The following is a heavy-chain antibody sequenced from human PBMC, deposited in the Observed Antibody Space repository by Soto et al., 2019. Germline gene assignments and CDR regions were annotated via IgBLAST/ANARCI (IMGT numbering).Heavy chain of an antibody. D-gene: IGHD3-3*01. CDR2: ISAYNGNT. V-gene: IGHV1-18*01. Sequence: VKVSCKASCYAFTSYGISWVRQDPGQGLEWMGWISAYNGNTNYAQKLQGRVTMTTDTSTSTAYMELRSLRSDDTAVYYCAREGGGTIFGVVTPSYYYYYGMDVWGQGTTVTVSS. CDR1: CYAFTSYG. J-gene: IGHJ6*02. CDR3: AREGGGTIFGVVTPSYYYYYGMDV.